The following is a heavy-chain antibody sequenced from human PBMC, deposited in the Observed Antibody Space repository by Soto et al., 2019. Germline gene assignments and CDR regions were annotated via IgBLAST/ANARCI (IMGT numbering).Heavy chain of an antibody. J-gene: IGHJ3*02. CDR2: IIPIFGTP. Sequence: ASVKVSCKASGGTFSSYAISWVRQAPGQGPEWMGGIIPIFGTPNYAQKFQGRVTITADGSTSTDYMELSSLRSEDTALYYCATYTKGWESGWGAFDIWGLGTMVTVSS. CDR1: GGTFSSYA. V-gene: IGHV1-69*13. CDR3: ATYTKGWESGWGAFDI. D-gene: IGHD6-25*01.